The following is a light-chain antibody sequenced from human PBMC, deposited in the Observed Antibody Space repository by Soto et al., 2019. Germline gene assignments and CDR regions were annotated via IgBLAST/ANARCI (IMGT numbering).Light chain of an antibody. J-gene: IGKJ5*01. V-gene: IGKV3-11*01. Sequence: EIVLTQSPATLSLSPGERATLSCRASQGVSGYLAWYQQKPGQAPRLLIYDASNRATGIPARFSGSGSGTDFTLTISSLEPEDFAVYYCQQRNSWPITFGQGTRLEI. CDR2: DAS. CDR3: QQRNSWPIT. CDR1: QGVSGY.